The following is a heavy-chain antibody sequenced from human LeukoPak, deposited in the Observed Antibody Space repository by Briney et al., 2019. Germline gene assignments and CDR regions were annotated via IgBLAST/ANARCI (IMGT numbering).Heavy chain of an antibody. Sequence: SETLSLTCSVSGGSISSSSDYWGWIRQPPGKGLEWIGNILYYSGTTYYNPSLKSRVTISIDTSKNQFSLKLSSVTAADTAVYYCARRVPKSRLYYMDVWGKGTTVTVSS. CDR3: ARRVPKSRLYYMDV. CDR1: GGSISSSSDY. D-gene: IGHD2-2*01. CDR2: ILYYSGTT. J-gene: IGHJ6*03. V-gene: IGHV4-39*07.